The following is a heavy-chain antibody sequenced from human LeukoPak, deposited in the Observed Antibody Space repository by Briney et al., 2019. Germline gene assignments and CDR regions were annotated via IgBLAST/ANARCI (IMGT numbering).Heavy chain of an antibody. Sequence: SETLSLTCTVSGGSISSSNYYWGWIRQPPGKGLEWIGTIYYTGSTYYNPSLKSRVTISEDTSKNQLSLKVSSVTAADTAVYYYARLRLTTQDLDYWGQGTLVTVSS. V-gene: IGHV4-39*01. CDR1: GGSISSSNYY. D-gene: IGHD4-11*01. CDR2: IYYTGST. J-gene: IGHJ4*02. CDR3: ARLRLTTQDLDY.